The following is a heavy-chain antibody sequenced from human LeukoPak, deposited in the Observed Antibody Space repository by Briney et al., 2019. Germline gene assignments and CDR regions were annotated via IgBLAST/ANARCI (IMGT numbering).Heavy chain of an antibody. CDR2: ISSSGGNT. D-gene: IGHD6-19*01. J-gene: IGHJ6*02. CDR1: GFTFSTYA. V-gene: IGHV3-23*01. CDR3: ARDLEAVAGTGADKYYYYGMDV. Sequence: GGSLRLSCAASGFTFSTYAMSWVRQAPGKGLEWVSAISSSGGNTIYADSVKGRFTISRDNSKNTLYLQMNSLRAEDTAVYYCARDLEAVAGTGADKYYYYGMDVWGQGTTVTVSS.